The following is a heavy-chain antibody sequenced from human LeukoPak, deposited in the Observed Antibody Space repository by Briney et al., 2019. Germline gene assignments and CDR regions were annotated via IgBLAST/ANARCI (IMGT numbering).Heavy chain of an antibody. CDR3: ARSSGWYVFDY. D-gene: IGHD6-19*01. J-gene: IGHJ4*02. Sequence: PGGSLRLSCAASGFTFSSYSMNWVRQAPGKGLEWVSYISSSSSTIYYADSVKGRLTISRDNAKNSLYLQMNSLRAEDTAVYYCARSSGWYVFDYWGQGTLVTVSS. CDR2: ISSSSSTI. CDR1: GFTFSSYS. V-gene: IGHV3-48*04.